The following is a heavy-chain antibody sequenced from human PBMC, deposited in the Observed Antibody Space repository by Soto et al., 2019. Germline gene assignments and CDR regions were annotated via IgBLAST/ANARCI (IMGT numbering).Heavy chain of an antibody. CDR1: GFTISTNY. D-gene: IGHD6-19*01. Sequence: GGSLRLSCAASGFTISTNYMSWVRQAPGKGLEWVSVIYSGGSTYYADSVKGRFSISRDNSKNTVYLQMNSLRAEDTAVYYCARATVARGAFGYWGQGTLVIVSS. J-gene: IGHJ4*02. V-gene: IGHV3-66*01. CDR3: ARATVARGAFGY. CDR2: IYSGGST.